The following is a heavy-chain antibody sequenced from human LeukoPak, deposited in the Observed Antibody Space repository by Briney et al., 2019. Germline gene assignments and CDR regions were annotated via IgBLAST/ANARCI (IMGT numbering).Heavy chain of an antibody. CDR3: ARDAASTDFYAFDI. CDR1: GGSISTSSYY. D-gene: IGHD6-13*01. V-gene: IGHV4-39*07. CDR2: IYYSGTT. J-gene: IGHJ3*02. Sequence: SETLSLTCTASGGSISTSSYYWGWIRQPPGKGLEWIAYIYYSGTTYYNPSLKSRVTISVDTSKNQFSLKLSSVTAADTAVYYCARDAASTDFYAFDIWGQGTLVTVSS.